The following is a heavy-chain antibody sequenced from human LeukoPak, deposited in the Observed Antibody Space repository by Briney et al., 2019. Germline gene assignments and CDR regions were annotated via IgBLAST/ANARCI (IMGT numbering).Heavy chain of an antibody. CDR2: ISGSGAST. J-gene: IGHJ4*02. CDR1: GFTFSSYA. V-gene: IGHV3-23*01. Sequence: GGSLRLSCAAPGFTFSSYAMSWVRQAPGKGLEWVSTISGSGASTYYADSVKGRFTISRDNSLYLQMNNLRAEDTAVYYCAKDGGNYYKNFDYWGQGTLVTVSS. CDR3: AKDGGNYYKNFDY. D-gene: IGHD1-26*01.